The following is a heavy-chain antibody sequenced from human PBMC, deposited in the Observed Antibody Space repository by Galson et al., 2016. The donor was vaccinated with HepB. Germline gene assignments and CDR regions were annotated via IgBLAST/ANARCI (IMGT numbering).Heavy chain of an antibody. CDR2: TYYRSEWYH. V-gene: IGHV6-1*01. CDR3: PTAKAAGTAFYL. J-gene: IGHJ3*01. D-gene: IGHD6-13*01. CDR1: GDSVSNDHSA. Sequence: CAISGDSVSNDHSAWHWIRQSASRGLEWLGRTYYRSEWYHDYAESVQGRIAIIPDTSTNQLSLQLNTVTPEDTTLYYCPTAKAAGTAFYLWGQGTMVTVSS.